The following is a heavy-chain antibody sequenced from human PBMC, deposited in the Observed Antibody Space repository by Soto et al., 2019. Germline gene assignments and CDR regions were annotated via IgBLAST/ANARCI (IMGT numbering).Heavy chain of an antibody. CDR1: GDSSTSYW. D-gene: IGHD3-10*02. CDR2: IDPSDSYT. CDR3: ARHWNPLFGEFTYYFDY. Sequence: GQSLTISWKGSGDSSTSYWISWVRQMPGKGLEWMGRIDPSDSYTNYSPSFQGHVTISADKSISTAYLQWSSLKASDTAMYYCARHWNPLFGEFTYYFDYWGQGPLVTVSA. V-gene: IGHV5-10-1*01. J-gene: IGHJ4*02.